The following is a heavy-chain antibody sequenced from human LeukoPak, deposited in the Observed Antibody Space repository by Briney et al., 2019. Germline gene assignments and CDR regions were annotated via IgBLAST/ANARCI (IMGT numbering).Heavy chain of an antibody. CDR3: MLRVVTKGAAFDI. Sequence: AGGSLRLSCAASGFTFSSYGMHWVRQAPGKGLEWVAFIRYDGSNKYYADSVKGRFTISRDNSKNTLYLQMNSLRAEDTAVYYCMLRVVTKGAAFDIWGQGTMVTVSS. CDR1: GFTFSSYG. D-gene: IGHD2-21*02. CDR2: IRYDGSNK. J-gene: IGHJ3*02. V-gene: IGHV3-30*02.